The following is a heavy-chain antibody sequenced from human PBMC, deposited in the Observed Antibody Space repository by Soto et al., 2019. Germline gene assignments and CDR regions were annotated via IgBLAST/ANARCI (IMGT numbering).Heavy chain of an antibody. CDR3: ARDTETLGPRANDALDI. V-gene: IGHV1-3*01. D-gene: IGHD3-3*02. J-gene: IGHJ3*02. Sequence: ASVKVSCKATGYTFSACTMNWVRQAPGQSLEWMGWINAGSGNTKYSQNFQGRVSITRDTSASTVYMELTGLTSEDTAVYYCARDTETLGPRANDALDIWGQATMVTVSS. CDR1: GYTFSACT. CDR2: INAGSGNT.